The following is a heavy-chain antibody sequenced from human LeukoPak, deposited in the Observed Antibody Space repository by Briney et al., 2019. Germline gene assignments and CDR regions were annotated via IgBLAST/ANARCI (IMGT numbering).Heavy chain of an antibody. CDR2: INPESGGT. Sequence: ASVKVSCKTSGYTFTDYYIHWARQAPGQGLEWMGWINPESGGTSYAQHFQGRVTMTRDTSISTAYMELSRLRSDDTAVYYCVAAAAGRFGDYWGQGTLVTVSS. J-gene: IGHJ4*02. CDR1: GYTFTDYY. V-gene: IGHV1-2*02. D-gene: IGHD6-13*01. CDR3: VAAAAGRFGDY.